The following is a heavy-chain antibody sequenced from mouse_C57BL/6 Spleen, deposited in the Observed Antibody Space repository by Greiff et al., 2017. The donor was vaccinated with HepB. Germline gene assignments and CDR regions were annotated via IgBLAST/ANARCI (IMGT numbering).Heavy chain of an antibody. D-gene: IGHD2-3*01. V-gene: IGHV1-53*01. J-gene: IGHJ4*01. CDR1: GYTFTSYW. Sequence: QVHVKQPGTELVKPGASVKLSCKASGYTFTSYWMHWVKQRPGQGLEWIGNINPSNGGTNYNEKFKSKATLTVDKSSSTAYMQLSSLTSEDSAVYYCARRSLYEGGAMDYWGQGTSVTVSS. CDR3: ARRSLYEGGAMDY. CDR2: INPSNGGT.